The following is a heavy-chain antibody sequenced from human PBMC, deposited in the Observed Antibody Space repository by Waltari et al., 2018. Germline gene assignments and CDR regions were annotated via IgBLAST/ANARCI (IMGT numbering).Heavy chain of an antibody. J-gene: IGHJ4*02. CDR3: ARGGRDYFDY. CDR2: IFYSGST. Sequence: QVQLQESGPGLVKPSQTLSLTCTVSGGSISSAGYYWSWVRQHPGKGLEWIGYIFYSGSTYYNPSLNSRITISVDTSKNQLSLKLSSVTAADTAVYYCARGGRDYFDYWGQGTLVTVSS. CDR1: GGSISSAGYY. V-gene: IGHV4-31*03. D-gene: IGHD5-12*01.